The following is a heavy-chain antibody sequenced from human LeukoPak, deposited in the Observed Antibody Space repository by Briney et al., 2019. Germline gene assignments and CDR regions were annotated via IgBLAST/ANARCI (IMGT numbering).Heavy chain of an antibody. D-gene: IGHD3-10*01. CDR2: IFHTGTT. CDR1: GASLTNYY. J-gene: IGHJ3*02. CDR3: ARGPLGGEAFDI. Sequence: SETLSLTCTISGASLTNYYWNWIRQAAGTGPEYIGRIFHTGTTNYNPSLKSRVTMSMDTSKNQFSLKLTSLTAADTAVYYCARGPLGGEAFDIWGQGTMVSVSS. V-gene: IGHV4-4*07.